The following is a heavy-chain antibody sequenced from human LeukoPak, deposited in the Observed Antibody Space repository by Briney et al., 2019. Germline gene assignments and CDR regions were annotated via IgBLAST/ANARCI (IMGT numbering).Heavy chain of an antibody. CDR2: ISGSGGST. CDR1: GFTFSSYA. V-gene: IGHV3-23*01. J-gene: IGHJ5*02. CDR3: ARANSGSPLRNWFDP. Sequence: HPWGSLRLSCAASGFTFSSYAMGWVRQAPGKGLEWVSVISGSGGSTNYADPVKGRFTISRDNAKNTLYLQMNSLRAEDTAVYYCARANSGSPLRNWFDPWGQGTLVTVSS. D-gene: IGHD1-26*01.